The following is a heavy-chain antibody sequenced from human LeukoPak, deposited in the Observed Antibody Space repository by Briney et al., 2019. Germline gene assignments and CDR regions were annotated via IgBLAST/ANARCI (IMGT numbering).Heavy chain of an antibody. CDR2: IYYSGST. CDR1: GGSISSGDYY. J-gene: IGHJ5*02. D-gene: IGHD2-2*01. Sequence: PSETLSLXCTVSGGSISSGDYYWSWIRQPPGKGLEWIGYIYYSGSTYYNPSLKSRVTISVDTSKNQFSLKLSSVTAADTAVYYCARVFVAPEPKVGLNWFDPWGQGTLVTVSS. CDR3: ARVFVAPEPKVGLNWFDP. V-gene: IGHV4-30-4*08.